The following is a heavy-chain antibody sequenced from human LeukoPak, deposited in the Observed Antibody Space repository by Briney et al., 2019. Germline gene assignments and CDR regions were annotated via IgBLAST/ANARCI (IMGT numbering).Heavy chain of an antibody. V-gene: IGHV3-21*01. CDR2: ISSSSSYI. Sequence: GGSLRLSCAASGFTFSSYSMNWVRQAPGKGLEWVSSISSSSSYIYYADSVKGRLTISRDNAKNLLYLQMNSLRAEDTAVYYCARGDILTGYTRRYYYYYMDVWGKGTTVTVSS. J-gene: IGHJ6*03. CDR1: GFTFSSYS. CDR3: ARGDILTGYTRRYYYYYMDV. D-gene: IGHD3-9*01.